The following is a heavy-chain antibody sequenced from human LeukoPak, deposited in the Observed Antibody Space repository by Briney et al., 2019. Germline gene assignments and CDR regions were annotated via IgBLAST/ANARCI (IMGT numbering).Heavy chain of an antibody. J-gene: IGHJ5*02. CDR1: GGSIISGDYY. D-gene: IGHD5-18*01. Sequence: SETLSLTCTVSGGSIISGDYYWSWIPQPPGKGLEWIGYIYYSGSTYYNPSLKSRVTISVDTSKNQFSLKLSSVTAADTAVYYCARVGADTAMVNNWFDPWGQGTLVTVSS. CDR2: IYYSGST. CDR3: ARVGADTAMVNNWFDP. V-gene: IGHV4-30-4*01.